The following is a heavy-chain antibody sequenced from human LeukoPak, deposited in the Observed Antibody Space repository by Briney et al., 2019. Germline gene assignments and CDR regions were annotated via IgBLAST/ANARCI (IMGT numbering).Heavy chain of an antibody. CDR1: GFTFSDHY. V-gene: IGHV3-72*01. CDR2: ARDKANSYTT. CDR3: ARVGPPRSDAFDI. Sequence: GGSLRLSCAASGFTFSDHYMDWVRQTPGKGLEWAGRARDKANSYTTEYAASVKGRFTISRDDSKNSLYLQMNSLKTEDTAVYYCARVGPPRSDAFDIWGQGTMVTVSS. J-gene: IGHJ3*02.